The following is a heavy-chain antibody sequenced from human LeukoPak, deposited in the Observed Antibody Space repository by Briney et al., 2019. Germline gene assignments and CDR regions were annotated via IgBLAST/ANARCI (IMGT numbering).Heavy chain of an antibody. CDR2: ISNNGGNT. CDR1: GLTFSSYA. D-gene: IGHD5-12*01. Sequence: PGGSLRLSCAASGLTFSSYAMHWVRQAPGKGLEYVSAISNNGGNTYYANSVKGRFTISRDNSKNTLYLQMGSLRAEDMAVYYCTTAQVRYSGYDWHYWGQGPLVTVSS. J-gene: IGHJ4*02. CDR3: TTAQVRYSGYDWHY. V-gene: IGHV3-64*01.